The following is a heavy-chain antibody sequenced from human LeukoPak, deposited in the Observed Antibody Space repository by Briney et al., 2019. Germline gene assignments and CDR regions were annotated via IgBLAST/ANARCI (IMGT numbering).Heavy chain of an antibody. V-gene: IGHV3-23*01. D-gene: IGHD2-8*01. Sequence: GGSLRLSCVASGFTFSASVMSWVRQAPGKGLEWVSAISGDTAVTYYAASVKGWFTISRDNYKNTVYLQMSSLRAEDTATYYCAKVGYCTNNCFRTHDYWGQGALVTVSS. CDR1: GFTFSASV. CDR3: AKVGYCTNNCFRTHDY. J-gene: IGHJ4*02. CDR2: ISGDTAVT.